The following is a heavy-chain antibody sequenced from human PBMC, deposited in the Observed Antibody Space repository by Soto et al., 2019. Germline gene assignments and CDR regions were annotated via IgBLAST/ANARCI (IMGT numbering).Heavy chain of an antibody. D-gene: IGHD2-8*01. V-gene: IGHV4-34*01. Sequence: SETLSLTCAVYSGSFIGYYWNWIRQPPGKGLEWIGEINYSGSTNYNPSLKSRVTISVDTSKNQFSLKVSSVTAADTALYYCARGQHCTDGVCYTYDYWGQGTLVTVSS. CDR3: ARGQHCTDGVCYTYDY. CDR2: INYSGST. CDR1: SGSFIGYY. J-gene: IGHJ4*02.